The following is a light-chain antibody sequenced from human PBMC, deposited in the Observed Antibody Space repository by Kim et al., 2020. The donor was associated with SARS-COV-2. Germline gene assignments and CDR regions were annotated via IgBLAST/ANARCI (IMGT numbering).Light chain of an antibody. J-gene: IGKJ3*01. CDR1: QSISSW. V-gene: IGKV1-5*01. CDR3: QQYNRYPIT. CDR2: DAS. Sequence: ASVGDRVTRTSRASQSISSWLAWYQQKPGKAPKLLIYDASSLESGVPSRFSGSGSGTEFTLTISSLQPDDFATYYCQQYNRYPITFGPGTKVDIK.